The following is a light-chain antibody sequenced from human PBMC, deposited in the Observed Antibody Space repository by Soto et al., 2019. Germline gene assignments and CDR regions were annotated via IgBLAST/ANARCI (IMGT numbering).Light chain of an antibody. V-gene: IGLV2-14*01. Sequence: QSALTQPRSVSGSPGQSVTISCTGTSSDVGGYNYVSWYQQHPGKAHKLMIYEVSNRPSGVSNRFSGSKSGNTASLTISGLQAEDEADYYCSSYTSNTTVVFGGGTKVTVL. CDR1: SSDVGGYNY. J-gene: IGLJ2*01. CDR3: SSYTSNTTVV. CDR2: EVS.